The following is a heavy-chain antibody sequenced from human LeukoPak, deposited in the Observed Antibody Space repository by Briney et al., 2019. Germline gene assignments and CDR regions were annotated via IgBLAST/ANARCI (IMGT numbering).Heavy chain of an antibody. J-gene: IGHJ4*02. Sequence: KPSETLSLTCAVSGYSISSGYYWGCIRQPPGKVLECIGSIYHSGSTYYNTSLKSRVTISVDTSKKQFSLKLSSVNAADTAVYYCARHSGDLRFLEWLLDYWGQGTLVTVSS. V-gene: IGHV4-38-2*01. CDR1: GYSISSGYY. CDR2: IYHSGST. CDR3: ARHSGDLRFLEWLLDY. D-gene: IGHD3-3*01.